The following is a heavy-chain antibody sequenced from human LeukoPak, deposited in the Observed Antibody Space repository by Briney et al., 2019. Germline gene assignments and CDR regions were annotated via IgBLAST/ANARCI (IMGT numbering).Heavy chain of an antibody. V-gene: IGHV3-74*01. J-gene: IGHJ4*02. CDR1: GFTFSSYW. CDR3: VRPDYSDSGDY. Sequence: HPGGSLRLSCAASGFTFSSYWMHWVRQAPGKGLVWVSRINSDGSSTSYADSVKGRFTISRDNAKNTLYLQMNSLRPEDTAVYYCVRPDYSDSGDYWGQGTLVTVSS. CDR2: INSDGSST. D-gene: IGHD4-11*01.